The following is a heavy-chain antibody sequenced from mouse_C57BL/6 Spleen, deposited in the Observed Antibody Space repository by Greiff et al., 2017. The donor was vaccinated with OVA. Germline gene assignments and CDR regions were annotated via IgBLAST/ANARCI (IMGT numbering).Heavy chain of an antibody. J-gene: IGHJ3*01. CDR3: ARTGGYYSNSAWFAY. CDR1: GFSLTSYG. CDR2: IWSDGST. V-gene: IGHV2-6*03. D-gene: IGHD2-5*01. Sequence: VQGVESGPGLVAPSQSLSITCTVSGFSLTSYGVHWVRQPPGKGLEWLVVIWSDGSTTYNSALKSRLSISKDNSKSQVFLKMNSLQTDDTAMYYCARTGGYYSNSAWFAYWGQGTLVTVSA.